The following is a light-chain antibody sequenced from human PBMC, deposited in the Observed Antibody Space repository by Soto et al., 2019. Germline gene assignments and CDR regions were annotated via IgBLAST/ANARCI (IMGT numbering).Light chain of an antibody. J-gene: IGKJ3*01. CDR3: LQLKSYPLT. CDR1: QGINSH. CDR2: AAS. Sequence: MQLTQSPSSLSTSVGDRVTITGRASQGINSHLAWYQQKPGKAPKLLIYAASTLQSGVPSRFSGSGSGTDFTLTINSLQPEDFATYYCLQLKSYPLTFGPGTKVDIK. V-gene: IGKV1-9*01.